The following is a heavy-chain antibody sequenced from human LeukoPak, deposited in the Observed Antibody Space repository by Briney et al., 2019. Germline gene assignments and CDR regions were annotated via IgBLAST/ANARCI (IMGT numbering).Heavy chain of an antibody. CDR1: GGSINSSSYY. D-gene: IGHD6-13*01. CDR3: ASAKAAAGTEFPFDY. J-gene: IGHJ4*02. V-gene: IGHV4-39*07. CDR2: MYYRGST. Sequence: SETLSLTCTVSGGSINSSSYYWGWVRQPPGKGLEWIGSMYYRGSTYYNPSLKSRVTISVDTSKNQFSLKLSSVTAADTAVYYCASAKAAAGTEFPFDYWGQGTLVTVSS.